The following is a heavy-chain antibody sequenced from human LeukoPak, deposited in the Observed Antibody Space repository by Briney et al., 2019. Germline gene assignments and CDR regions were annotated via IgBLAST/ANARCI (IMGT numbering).Heavy chain of an antibody. D-gene: IGHD5-24*01. Sequence: PSETLSLTCTVSGGSINSDNYYWAWIRQPPGKGLEWIGEINHSGSTNYNPSLKSRVTISVDTSKNQFSLKLSSVTAADTAVYYCARVEMARTGSDYWGQGTLVTVSS. CDR2: INHSGST. CDR1: GGSINSDNYY. J-gene: IGHJ4*02. V-gene: IGHV4-39*07. CDR3: ARVEMARTGSDY.